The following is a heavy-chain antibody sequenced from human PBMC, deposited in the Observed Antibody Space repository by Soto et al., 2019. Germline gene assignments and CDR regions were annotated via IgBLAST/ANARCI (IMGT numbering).Heavy chain of an antibody. CDR3: AIERTGTTSMDV. D-gene: IGHD1-1*01. Sequence: QVQLVQSGAEVKKPGASVKVSCKASGYTFTSYDINWVRQATGQGLEWMGWMNPNSGNTGYAQKFHGRVTMTRNTSISTSYMELSSLRSEDTAVYYCAIERTGTTSMDVWGQGTTVTVSS. CDR1: GYTFTSYD. J-gene: IGHJ6*02. V-gene: IGHV1-8*01. CDR2: MNPNSGNT.